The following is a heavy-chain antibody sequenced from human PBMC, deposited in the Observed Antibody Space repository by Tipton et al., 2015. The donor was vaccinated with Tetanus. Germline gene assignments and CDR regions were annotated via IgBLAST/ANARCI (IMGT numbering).Heavy chain of an antibody. V-gene: IGHV3-7*01. D-gene: IGHD4-11*01. Sequence: SLRLSCAGSGFTFNDFYMSWVRQAPGKGLEWVANIKQDGSEKYYVDSVKGRFTISRDNAKNSLYLQMNSLRAEDTAVYYCARIRTGHYTDFDCWGLGTLVTVSS. J-gene: IGHJ4*02. CDR1: GFTFNDFY. CDR3: ARIRTGHYTDFDC. CDR2: IKQDGSEK.